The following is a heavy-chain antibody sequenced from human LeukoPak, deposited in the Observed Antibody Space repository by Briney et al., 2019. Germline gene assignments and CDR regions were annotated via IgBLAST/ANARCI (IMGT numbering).Heavy chain of an antibody. CDR3: ARDLSQQLDFDY. CDR1: GFTFSSHW. D-gene: IGHD6-13*01. Sequence: PGGSLRLSCAASGFTFSSHWMSWVRQAPGKGLEWVANIKQDGSEKYYVDSVKGRFTISRDNAKNSLYLQMNSLRAEDTAVYYCARDLSQQLDFDYWGQGTLVTVSS. J-gene: IGHJ4*02. CDR2: IKQDGSEK. V-gene: IGHV3-7*03.